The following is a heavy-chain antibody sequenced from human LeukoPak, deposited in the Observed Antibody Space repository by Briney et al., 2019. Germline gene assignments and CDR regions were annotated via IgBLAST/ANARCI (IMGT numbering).Heavy chain of an antibody. CDR2: IYHTGST. CDR3: ARDLTTGHFDY. V-gene: IGHV4-59*02. J-gene: IGHJ4*02. Sequence: PSETLSLTCTISGGSVSDYYWSWIRQSPGKGLEWIGYIYHTGSTSYSPSLKSRVTISADTSQNQFSLKLSSVTAADTAVYYCARDLTTGHFDYWGQGTLVTVSS. D-gene: IGHD4/OR15-4a*01. CDR1: GGSVSDYY.